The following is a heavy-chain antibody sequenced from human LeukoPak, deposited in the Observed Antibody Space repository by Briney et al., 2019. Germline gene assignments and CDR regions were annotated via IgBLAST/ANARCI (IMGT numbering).Heavy chain of an antibody. CDR3: TRVLAGRSGLMDV. J-gene: IGHJ6*02. CDR1: GFSLNNYW. CDR2: IDSDGSVT. D-gene: IGHD2-8*02. Sequence: GGSLRLSCAASGFSLNNYWMHWVRQTPGRGLVWVSRIDSDGSVTNYADSVEGRFTISRDNAKNTLYLQMNSLRVEDTAVYYCTRVLAGRSGLMDVWGQGTTVTVSS. V-gene: IGHV3-74*01.